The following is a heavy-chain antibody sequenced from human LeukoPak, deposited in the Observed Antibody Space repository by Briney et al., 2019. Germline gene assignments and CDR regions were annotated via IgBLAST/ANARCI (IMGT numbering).Heavy chain of an antibody. V-gene: IGHV7-4-1*02. D-gene: IGHD3-10*01. CDR1: GYTFTSYA. J-gene: IGHJ4*02. CDR2: INTNTGNP. CDR3: ARDGTVRGVTENFDY. Sequence: ASVKVSCKASGYTFTSYAMNWVRQAPGQGLEWMGWINTNTGNPTYAQGFTGRFVLSLDTSVSTAYLQISSLKAEDTAVYYCARDGTVRGVTENFDYWGQGTLVTVSS.